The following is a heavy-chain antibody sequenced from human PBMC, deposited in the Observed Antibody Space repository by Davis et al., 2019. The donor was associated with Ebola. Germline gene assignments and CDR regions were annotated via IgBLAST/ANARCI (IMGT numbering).Heavy chain of an antibody. Sequence: PSETLSLTCTVSGGSISSGGYYWSWIRQHPGKGLEWIGYIYYSGSTYYNPSLKSRVTISVDTSKNQFSLKLSSVTAADTAVYYCARDLWFGDGPSGYYYYGMDVWGQGTTVTVSS. J-gene: IGHJ6*02. CDR3: ARDLWFGDGPSGYYYYGMDV. CDR2: IYYSGST. CDR1: GGSISSGGYY. V-gene: IGHV4-31*03. D-gene: IGHD3-10*01.